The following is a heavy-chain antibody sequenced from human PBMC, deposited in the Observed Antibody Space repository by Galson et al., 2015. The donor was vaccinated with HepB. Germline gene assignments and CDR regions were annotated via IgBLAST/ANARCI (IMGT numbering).Heavy chain of an antibody. CDR3: ARDRAFWSGYFYFYYMDV. CDR2: ISSASDRI. D-gene: IGHD3-3*01. V-gene: IGHV3-48*01. J-gene: IGHJ6*03. Sequence: SLRLSCAASGFNFSDFSMNWVRQAPGTGLEWLSYISSASDRIYYADSVKGRFTISRDNAKNSLYLQMSSLRAEDSAVYYCARDRAFWSGYFYFYYMDVWGKGTTVTVSS. CDR1: GFNFSDFS.